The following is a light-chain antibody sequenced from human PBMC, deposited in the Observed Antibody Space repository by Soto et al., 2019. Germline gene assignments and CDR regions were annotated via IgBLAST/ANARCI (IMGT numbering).Light chain of an antibody. CDR3: QSFGSSLSGYV. J-gene: IGLJ1*01. V-gene: IGLV1-44*01. CDR1: SSNIGRNT. CDR2: NNG. Sequence: QSVLPQPPSASGTPGQRVSISCSGSSSNIGRNTVNWYQQFPGTTPKLLIYNNGQRPSGVPDRFSGSKSGTSASLAINGLQSEDESDYYCQSFGSSLSGYVFGTGTKLTVL.